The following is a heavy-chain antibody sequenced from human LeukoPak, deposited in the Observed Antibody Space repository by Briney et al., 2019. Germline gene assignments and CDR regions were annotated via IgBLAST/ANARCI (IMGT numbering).Heavy chain of an antibody. CDR3: VREPSIAVAGTEYFDY. CDR2: INHSGST. Sequence: PSETLSLTCAVYGGSFSGYYWSWIRQPPGKGLEWIGEINHSGSTNYNPSLKSRVTISVDTSKNQFSLKLSSVTAADTAVYYCVREPSIAVAGTEYFDYWGQGTLVTVSS. D-gene: IGHD6-19*01. CDR1: GGSFSGYY. J-gene: IGHJ4*02. V-gene: IGHV4-34*01.